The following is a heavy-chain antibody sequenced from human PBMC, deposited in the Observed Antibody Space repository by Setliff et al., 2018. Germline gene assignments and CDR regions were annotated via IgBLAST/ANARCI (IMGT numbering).Heavy chain of an antibody. CDR1: GYTFTSYY. CDR3: ARSPPNRGVGQGHHMDV. CDR2: INPSAGST. V-gene: IGHV1-46*01. Sequence: ASVKVSCKASGYTFTSYYMHWVRQAPGQGLEWMGIINPSAGSTRYAQKFQGRVTMTRDTSTSTVYMELSSLRSEDTAVYYCARSPPNRGVGQGHHMDVWGKGTTVTVSS. J-gene: IGHJ6*03. D-gene: IGHD1-26*01.